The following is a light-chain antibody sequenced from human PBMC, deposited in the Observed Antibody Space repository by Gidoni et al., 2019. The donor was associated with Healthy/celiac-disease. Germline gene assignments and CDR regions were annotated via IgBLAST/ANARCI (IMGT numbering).Light chain of an antibody. Sequence: LLTQSPGTLSLSPGERATLSCRASQSISSSYLAWYQQKPGQAPRLLIYGASSRATGIPDRFSGSGSGTDFTHTISRRESEDFAVYYCQQYGSLLTFGGXTKVEIK. CDR3: QQYGSLLT. CDR2: GAS. V-gene: IGKV3-20*01. J-gene: IGKJ4*01. CDR1: QSISSSY.